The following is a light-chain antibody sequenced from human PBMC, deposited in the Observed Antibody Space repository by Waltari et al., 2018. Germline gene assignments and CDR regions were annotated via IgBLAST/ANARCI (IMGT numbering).Light chain of an antibody. Sequence: DIQMTQCPSTLSASVGDKVTITCRASQSLSNWLSWYQQKPGKAPKVLIYKASTLESVVPSRFSGSGSGTEFTLTISSLQPDDFATYYCQQYRNLWTFGQGTKVEIK. V-gene: IGKV1-5*03. CDR1: QSLSNW. J-gene: IGKJ1*01. CDR2: KAS. CDR3: QQYRNLWT.